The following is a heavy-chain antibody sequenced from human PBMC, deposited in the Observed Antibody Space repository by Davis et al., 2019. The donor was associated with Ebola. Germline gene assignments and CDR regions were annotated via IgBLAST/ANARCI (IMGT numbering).Heavy chain of an antibody. CDR3: ARANEWLPGYFDS. V-gene: IGHV4-59*01. J-gene: IGHJ4*02. Sequence: MPGGSLRLSCTVSGGSISSNYWSWIRQPPGKGLEWIGYIYYSGTTNYNPSLKSRVTISIDTSKTQFSLKLSSVTPADTAVYYCARANEWLPGYFDSWGQGTLVTVSS. CDR1: GGSISSNY. CDR2: IYYSGTT. D-gene: IGHD6-19*01.